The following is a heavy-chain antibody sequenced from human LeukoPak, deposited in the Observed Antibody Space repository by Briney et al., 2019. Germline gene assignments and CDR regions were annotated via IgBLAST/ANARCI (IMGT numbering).Heavy chain of an antibody. CDR1: GFTFSSYE. CDR3: AREIAVAGTTGLDY. CDR2: ISSSGGTI. D-gene: IGHD6-19*01. V-gene: IGHV3-48*03. Sequence: PGGSLRLSCAASGFTFSSYEMNWVRQAPGEGLEWVSYISSSGGTIYYADSVKGRFTISRDNAKNSLYLQMNSLRAEDTAVYYCAREIAVAGTTGLDYWGQGTLVTVSS. J-gene: IGHJ4*02.